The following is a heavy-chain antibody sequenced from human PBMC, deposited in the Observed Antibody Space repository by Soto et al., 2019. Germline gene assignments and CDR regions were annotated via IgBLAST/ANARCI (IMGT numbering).Heavy chain of an antibody. D-gene: IGHD3-10*01. J-gene: IGHJ4*02. CDR1: GGSISSGGYY. V-gene: IGHV4-31*03. Sequence: PSETLSLTCTVSGGSISSGGYYWSWIRQHPGKGLEWIGYIYYSGSTYYNPSLKSRVTISVDTSKNQFSLKLSSVTAADTAVYYCARQRFGEFSPFDYWGQGTLVTVSS. CDR2: IYYSGST. CDR3: ARQRFGEFSPFDY.